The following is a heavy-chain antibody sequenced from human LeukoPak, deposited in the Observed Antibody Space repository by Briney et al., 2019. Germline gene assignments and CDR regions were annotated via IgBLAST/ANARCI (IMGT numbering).Heavy chain of an antibody. Sequence: GASVKVSCKASGYTFTSYDINWVRQATGQGLEWMGWMNPNSGNTGYAQKFQGRVTMTRNTSISTAYMELSSLRSEDTAVYYCARGDSGYDEYYFDHWGQGTLVTVSS. CDR3: ARGDSGYDEYYFDH. J-gene: IGHJ4*02. V-gene: IGHV1-8*01. CDR1: GYTFTSYD. D-gene: IGHD5-12*01. CDR2: MNPNSGNT.